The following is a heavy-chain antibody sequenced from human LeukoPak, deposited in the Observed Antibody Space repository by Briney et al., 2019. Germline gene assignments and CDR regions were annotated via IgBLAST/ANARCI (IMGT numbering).Heavy chain of an antibody. CDR1: GGSFSGYY. CDR3: ARQANFRIQLWLRRREDGMDV. D-gene: IGHD5-18*01. CDR2: INHSGST. Sequence: SETLSLTCAVYGGSFSGYYWSWIRQPPGKGLEWIGEINHSGSTNYNPSLKSRVTISVDTSKNQFSLKLSSVTAADTAVYYCARQANFRIQLWLRRREDGMDVWGQGTTVTVSS. V-gene: IGHV4-34*01. J-gene: IGHJ6*02.